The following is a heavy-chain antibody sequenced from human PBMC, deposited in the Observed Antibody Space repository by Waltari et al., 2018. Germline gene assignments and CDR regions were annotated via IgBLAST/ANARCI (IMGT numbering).Heavy chain of an antibody. Sequence: EMQLLESGGALVQPGGSLRLSCAASGFPFRTYPMNWVRQAPGKGLEWVAVMTASGLMDYGDSVKGRFTISRDNSKNTLYLQMYRLRVEDTARYYCAKDEGARLAPTFGMDAWGQGTTVIVSS. V-gene: IGHV3-23*01. CDR2: MTASGLM. J-gene: IGHJ6*02. CDR1: GFPFRTYP. D-gene: IGHD6-6*01. CDR3: AKDEGARLAPTFGMDA.